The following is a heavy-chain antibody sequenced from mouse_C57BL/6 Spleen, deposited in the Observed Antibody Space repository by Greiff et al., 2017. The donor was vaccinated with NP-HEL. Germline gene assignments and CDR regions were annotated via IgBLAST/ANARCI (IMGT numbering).Heavy chain of an antibody. V-gene: IGHV3-6*01. CDR1: GYSITSGYY. CDR3: SRATTVVEGFAY. CDR2: ISYDGSN. Sequence: EVQLQQSGPGLVKPSQSLSLTCSVTGYSITSGYYWNWIRQFPGNKLEWMGYISYDGSNNYNQSLKNRISITRDTSKNQFFLKLNSVTTEDTATYYWSRATTVVEGFAYWGQGTLVTVSA. D-gene: IGHD1-1*01. J-gene: IGHJ3*01.